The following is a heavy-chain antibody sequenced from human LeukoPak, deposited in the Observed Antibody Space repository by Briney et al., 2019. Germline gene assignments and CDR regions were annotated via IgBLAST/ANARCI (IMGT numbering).Heavy chain of an antibody. Sequence: PGGSLRLSCAASGFTFGSYGMHWVRQAPGKGLEWVAVISYDGSNKYYADSVKGRFTISRDNSKNTLYLQIDSLRGEDTAVYYCAKDQAGSYDSWGQGTLVTVSS. J-gene: IGHJ4*02. CDR2: ISYDGSNK. CDR3: AKDQAGSYDS. D-gene: IGHD3-10*01. V-gene: IGHV3-30*18. CDR1: GFTFGSYG.